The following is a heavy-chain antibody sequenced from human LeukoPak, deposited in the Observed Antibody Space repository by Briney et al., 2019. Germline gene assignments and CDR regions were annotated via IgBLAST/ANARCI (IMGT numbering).Heavy chain of an antibody. Sequence: PGGSLGLSCATSGFTFSFAAMTWVRQGRGKGLEWVSLISASGANTYSAGSVRGRFTISRDNSKNTVYLQMNSLRAEDTALYYCAKDIQGANWGQGTLVTVSS. D-gene: IGHD5-18*01. J-gene: IGHJ4*02. V-gene: IGHV3-23*01. CDR3: AKDIQGAN. CDR2: ISASGANT. CDR1: GFTFSFAA.